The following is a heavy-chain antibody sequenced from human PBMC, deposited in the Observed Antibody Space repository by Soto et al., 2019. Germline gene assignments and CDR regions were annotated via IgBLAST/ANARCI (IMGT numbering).Heavy chain of an antibody. CDR3: ARRYETYYYDSSGYHDAFEI. CDR1: GYSFTSYW. CDR2: IDPSDSYT. V-gene: IGHV5-10-1*01. D-gene: IGHD3-22*01. J-gene: IGHJ3*02. Sequence: GESLKISCKGSGYSFTSYWISWVRQMPGKGLEWMGRIDPSDSYTNYSPSFQGHVTISADKSISTAYLQWSSLKASDTAMYYCARRYETYYYDSSGYHDAFEIWGQGTMVTVS.